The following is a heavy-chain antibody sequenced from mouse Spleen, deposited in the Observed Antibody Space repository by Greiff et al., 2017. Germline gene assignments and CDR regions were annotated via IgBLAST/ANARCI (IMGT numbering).Heavy chain of an antibody. J-gene: IGHJ4*01. CDR3: ARTDYSYAMDY. CDR2: IDPSDSYT. V-gene: IGHV1-50*01. Sequence: VKLQQPGAELVKPGASVKLSCKASGYTFTSYWMQWVKQRPGQGLEWIGEIDPSDSYTNYNQKFKGKATLTVDTSSSTAYMQLSSLTSEDSAVYYCARTDYSYAMDYWGQGTSVTVSS. D-gene: IGHD1-1*01. CDR1: GYTFTSYW.